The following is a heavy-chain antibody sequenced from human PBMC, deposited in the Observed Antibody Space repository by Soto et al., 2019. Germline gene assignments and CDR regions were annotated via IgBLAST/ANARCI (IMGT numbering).Heavy chain of an antibody. J-gene: IGHJ4*02. V-gene: IGHV3-23*01. Sequence: SLRLSCAASGFTFSSYAMSWVRQAPGKGLEWVSAISGSGGSTYYADSVKGRFTISRDNSKNTLYLQMNSLRAEDTAVYYCAKNLVIPGYSSSWYFDYWGQGTLVTVSS. CDR2: ISGSGGST. CDR1: GFTFSSYA. CDR3: AKNLVIPGYSSSWYFDY. D-gene: IGHD6-13*01.